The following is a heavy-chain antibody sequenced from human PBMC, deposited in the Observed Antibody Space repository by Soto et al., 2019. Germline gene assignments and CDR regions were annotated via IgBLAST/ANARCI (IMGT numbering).Heavy chain of an antibody. Sequence: SVKVSCKASGGTFSSYTITWVRQAPGQGLEWMGGIIPIFGTANYAQKFQGRVTITADESTSTAYMELSSLRSEDTAVYYCARPIQYYFDTSAQSAWFDPWGQGTLVTVSS. CDR3: ARPIQYYFDTSAQSAWFDP. V-gene: IGHV1-69*13. J-gene: IGHJ5*02. CDR1: GGTFSSYT. D-gene: IGHD3-22*01. CDR2: IIPIFGTA.